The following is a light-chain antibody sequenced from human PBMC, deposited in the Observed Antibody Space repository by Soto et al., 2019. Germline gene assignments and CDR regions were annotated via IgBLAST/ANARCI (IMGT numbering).Light chain of an antibody. CDR1: QSLLHSNGYNY. CDR2: LGS. V-gene: IGKV2-28*01. CDR3: LQALQTPYT. J-gene: IGKJ2*01. Sequence: DIVMTQSPLSLPVTPGEPTSISCRSSQSLLHSNGYNYLDWYLQKPGQSPQLLIYLGSNRASGVPDRFSGRGSGTDFTLKISRVEAEDVGGYYCLQALQTPYTFGQGTKLEIK.